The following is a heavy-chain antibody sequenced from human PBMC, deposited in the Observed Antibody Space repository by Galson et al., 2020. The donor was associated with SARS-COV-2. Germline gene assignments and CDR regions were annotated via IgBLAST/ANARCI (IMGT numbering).Heavy chain of an antibody. V-gene: IGHV2-70*04. CDR2: IDWDDDK. J-gene: IGHJ6*02. Sequence: SGSTLLKPPQTLTLTCTFSGFSLSTSGMRVSWIRQLPGKALEWPARIDWDDDKFYSTSLKTRLTISKYTSKNQVALTMTIVDPVDTARYYCGRELYEMLAGYYCGMDVWGQGTTVTVSS. CDR3: GRELYEMLAGYYCGMDV. CDR1: GFSLSTSGMR. D-gene: IGHD3-9*01.